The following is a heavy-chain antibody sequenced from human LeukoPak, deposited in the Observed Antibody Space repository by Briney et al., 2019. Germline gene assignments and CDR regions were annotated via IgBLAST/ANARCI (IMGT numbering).Heavy chain of an antibody. CDR3: AKALSSSFYYFDL. CDR1: GFTFTNYA. V-gene: IGHV3-23*01. J-gene: IGHJ2*01. CDR2: IHGGGDVT. Sequence: PGGSLRLSCAASGFTFTNYAMNWVRQAPEKGLEWVSTIHGGGDVTYYADSVKGRFTISRDNSRNTLYLQMNSLRAEDTAVYYCAKALSSSFYYFDLGGHGTLVTVSS. D-gene: IGHD3-16*02.